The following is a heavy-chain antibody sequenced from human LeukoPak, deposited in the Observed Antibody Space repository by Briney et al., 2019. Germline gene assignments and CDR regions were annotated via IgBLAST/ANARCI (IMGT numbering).Heavy chain of an antibody. D-gene: IGHD3-22*01. CDR1: GFTFDDHG. Sequence: GGSLRLSCAASGFTFDDHGMSWVRQAPGTGLEWVSGIKWDGGSTGYEDTVKGRFTISRDNAKNSLYLQMNSLRAEDTALYYCARNVGSGYYYYFDYWGQGTLVTVSS. V-gene: IGHV3-20*04. CDR3: ARNVGSGYYYYFDY. J-gene: IGHJ4*02. CDR2: IKWDGGST.